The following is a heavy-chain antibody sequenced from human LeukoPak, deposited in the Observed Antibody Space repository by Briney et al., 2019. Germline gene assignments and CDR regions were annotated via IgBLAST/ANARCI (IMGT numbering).Heavy chain of an antibody. CDR1: GFTFDDYA. CDR3: AQAAGIRTTGTLDY. Sequence: GGSLRLSCAASGFTFDDYAMHWVRQAPGKGLEWVSGISWNSGSIGYADSVRGRFTISRDNAKNSLYLQKNSLRAEDTALYYSAQAAGIRTTGTLDYWGQGSLVTV. D-gene: IGHD1-1*01. CDR2: ISWNSGSI. J-gene: IGHJ4*02. V-gene: IGHV3-9*01.